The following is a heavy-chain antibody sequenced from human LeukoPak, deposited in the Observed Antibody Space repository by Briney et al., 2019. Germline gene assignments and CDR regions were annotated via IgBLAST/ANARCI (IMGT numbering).Heavy chain of an antibody. V-gene: IGHV4-34*01. J-gene: IGHJ6*03. CDR1: NGSFSGYY. Sequence: SETLSLTCAVYNGSFSGYYWSWIRQPPGKGLEWIGEINHRGSTNNNPSLKSRVTISVDTSKNQFSLKLTSVTAADTAVYYCARLDIAARPSHYYYYYMDVWGKGTTVTVSS. CDR3: ARLDIAARPSHYYYYYMDV. D-gene: IGHD6-6*01. CDR2: INHRGST.